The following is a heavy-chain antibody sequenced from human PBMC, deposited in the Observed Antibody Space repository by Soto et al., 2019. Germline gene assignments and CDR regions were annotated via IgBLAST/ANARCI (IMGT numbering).Heavy chain of an antibody. CDR1: GYNFANYW. J-gene: IGHJ3*02. D-gene: IGHD6-13*01. V-gene: IGHV5-51*01. CDR2: IFPGDSDT. Sequence: GESLKISCKGSGYNFANYWIGWVRQMPGKGLEWMGMIFPGDSDTKNSPSLQGQITMSVDKSNSSAYLQWRSLKASDTAMYYCAAGYTTGLDAFDIWGQGTMVTVSS. CDR3: AAGYTTGLDAFDI.